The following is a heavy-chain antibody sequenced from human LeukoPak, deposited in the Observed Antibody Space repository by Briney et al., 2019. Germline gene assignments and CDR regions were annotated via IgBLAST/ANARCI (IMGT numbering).Heavy chain of an antibody. Sequence: SETLSLTCAVYGGSFSGYYWSWIRQPPGKGLEWIGEINHSGSTNYNPSLKSRVTISVDTSKNQFSLKLSSVTAADTAVYYCARRELLWFGETMGAFDIWGQGTMVTVSS. CDR2: INHSGST. J-gene: IGHJ3*02. D-gene: IGHD3-10*01. CDR1: GGSFSGYY. CDR3: ARRELLWFGETMGAFDI. V-gene: IGHV4-34*01.